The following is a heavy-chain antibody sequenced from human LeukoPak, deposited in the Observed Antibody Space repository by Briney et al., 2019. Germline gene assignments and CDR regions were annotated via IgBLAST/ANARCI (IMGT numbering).Heavy chain of an antibody. V-gene: IGHV4-4*07. Sequence: SETLSLTCTVSGDSISTYYWTWIRQPAGKGLEWIGRVYTSGSTKFNSSLKSRVTMSVDTSKNQFSLKLTSVTAADTAVYYCARRYCSGNNCYFDYWGQGTLVTVSS. D-gene: IGHD2-15*01. CDR3: ARRYCSGNNCYFDY. CDR1: GDSISTYY. J-gene: IGHJ4*02. CDR2: VYTSGST.